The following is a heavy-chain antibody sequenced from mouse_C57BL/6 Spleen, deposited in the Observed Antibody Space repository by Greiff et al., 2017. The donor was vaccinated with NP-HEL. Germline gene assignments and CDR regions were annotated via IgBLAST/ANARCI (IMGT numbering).Heavy chain of an antibody. CDR3: ARDDGSYFDY. Sequence: EVQVVESGGGLVKPGGSLKLSCAASGFTFSSYAMSWVRQTPEKRLEWVATISDGGSYTYYPDNVKGRFTISRDNAKNNLYLQMSHLKSEDTAMYYCARDDGSYFDYWGQGTTLTVSS. CDR1: GFTFSSYA. V-gene: IGHV5-4*01. J-gene: IGHJ2*01. D-gene: IGHD2-3*01. CDR2: ISDGGSYT.